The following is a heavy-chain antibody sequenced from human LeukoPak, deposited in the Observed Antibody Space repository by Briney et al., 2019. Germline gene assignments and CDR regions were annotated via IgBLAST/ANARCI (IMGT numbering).Heavy chain of an antibody. Sequence: GASVKVSCKASGYTFTSYYMHWVRQAPGQGLEWMGIINPSGGSTSYAQKFQGRVTMTRDTSTSTVYMELSSLRSEDTAVYYCARVSSPLWFGEGVDYFDYWGQGTLVTVSS. D-gene: IGHD3-10*01. CDR2: INPSGGST. CDR3: ARVSSPLWFGEGVDYFDY. J-gene: IGHJ4*02. CDR1: GYTFTSYY. V-gene: IGHV1-46*01.